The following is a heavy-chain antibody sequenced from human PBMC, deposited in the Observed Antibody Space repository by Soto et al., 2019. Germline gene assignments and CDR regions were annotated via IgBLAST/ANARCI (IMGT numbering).Heavy chain of an antibody. D-gene: IGHD4-17*01. CDR3: AREGHYYGDYVLMSIFDY. V-gene: IGHV6-1*01. CDR1: GDSVSSNSAA. J-gene: IGHJ4*02. CDR2: TYYRSKWYN. Sequence: SQTLSLTCAISGDSVSSNSAAWNWIRQSPSRGLEWLGRTYYRSKWYNDYAVSVKSRITINPDTSKNQFSLQLNSVTPEDTAVYYCAREGHYYGDYVLMSIFDYWGQGTLVIVSS.